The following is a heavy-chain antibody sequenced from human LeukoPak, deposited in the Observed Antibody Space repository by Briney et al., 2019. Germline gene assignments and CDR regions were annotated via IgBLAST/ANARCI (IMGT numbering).Heavy chain of an antibody. CDR1: GFTFSNYA. Sequence: GGSLRLSCAASGFTFSNYAMCWGRPAPGRGRGCVSAICGGGGSTYSADSVEGRFTISRENSKTTLYLQMNSLSAEDTAVYYCTKDGTDYSSFDYWGQGTLVTVSS. V-gene: IGHV3-23*01. CDR2: ICGGGGST. D-gene: IGHD4-11*01. J-gene: IGHJ4*02. CDR3: TKDGTDYSSFDY.